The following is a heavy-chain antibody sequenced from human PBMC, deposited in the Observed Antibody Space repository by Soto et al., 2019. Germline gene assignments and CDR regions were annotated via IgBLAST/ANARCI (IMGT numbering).Heavy chain of an antibody. Sequence: GGSLRLSFAASGFTFSSYAMSWVRQAPGKGLEWVSAISGSGGSTYYADSVKGRFTISRDNSKNTLYLQMNSLRAEDTAVYYCAKVWPSYDSSGYVDYWGQGTLVTVSS. CDR2: ISGSGGST. V-gene: IGHV3-23*01. J-gene: IGHJ4*02. D-gene: IGHD3-22*01. CDR3: AKVWPSYDSSGYVDY. CDR1: GFTFSSYA.